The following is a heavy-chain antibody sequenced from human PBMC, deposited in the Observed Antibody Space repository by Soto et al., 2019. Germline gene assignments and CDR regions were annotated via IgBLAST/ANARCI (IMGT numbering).Heavy chain of an antibody. CDR2: LSGSGGGT. V-gene: IGHV3-23*01. CDR1: GFTFSSYA. Sequence: EVQLLESGGGLVQPGGSLRLSCAASGFTFSSYAMSWVRQAPGKGLEWVSGLSGSGGGTYADSVKGRFIISRDNSKKTLYLQMTSLRAEDTGVYYWAKDLPRGSSCWYGPFDYWGQGSLVTVSS. CDR3: AKDLPRGSSCWYGPFDY. D-gene: IGHD6-19*01. J-gene: IGHJ4*02.